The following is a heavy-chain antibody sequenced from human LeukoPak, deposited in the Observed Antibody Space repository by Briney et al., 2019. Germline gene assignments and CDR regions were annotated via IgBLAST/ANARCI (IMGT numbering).Heavy chain of an antibody. Sequence: GGSLRLSCAASGFIVSNNYMFWVRQAPGKGLEWVSAIYSDGRTYYADSMRGRFTISRDISKSTLYLQMSSLRAEDTAVYFCSRVGYTYKTRALWGQGTLVTVSS. CDR1: GFIVSNNY. CDR3: SRVGYTYKTRAL. V-gene: IGHV3-66*01. D-gene: IGHD5-18*01. J-gene: IGHJ4*02. CDR2: IYSDGRT.